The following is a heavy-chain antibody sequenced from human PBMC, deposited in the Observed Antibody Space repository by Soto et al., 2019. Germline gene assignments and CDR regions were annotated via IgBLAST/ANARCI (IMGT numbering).Heavy chain of an antibody. CDR1: GFTFSTYW. CDR3: ARDGAGSGGFY. V-gene: IGHV3-7*03. J-gene: IGHJ4*02. D-gene: IGHD6-19*01. Sequence: EVQLVESGGGLVQPGGSLRLSCAASGFTFSTYWMSWVRQAPGKGLEWVANINERGSEEHYVASVKGRFTISRDNAKNLLYLQLNSLRAEDTAVYYCARDGAGSGGFYWGQGNPVTVSS. CDR2: INERGSEE.